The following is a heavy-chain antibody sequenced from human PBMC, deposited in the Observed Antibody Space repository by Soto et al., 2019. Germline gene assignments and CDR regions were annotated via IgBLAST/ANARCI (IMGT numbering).Heavy chain of an antibody. J-gene: IGHJ6*03. CDR2: IRSKPNNYAK. V-gene: IGHV3-73*01. Sequence: EVQLVESGGGLVQPGGSRKLSGAASGFTFSASARHWVRQASGKGREGVGLIRSKPNNYAKAYGASVKGRFTISRDDSKNTAYLQMNSLNTEDTAVYYCSRQASDFWSGKPQYYMDVWGKGTTVTVSS. D-gene: IGHD3-3*01. CDR3: SRQASDFWSGKPQYYMDV. CDR1: GFTFSASA.